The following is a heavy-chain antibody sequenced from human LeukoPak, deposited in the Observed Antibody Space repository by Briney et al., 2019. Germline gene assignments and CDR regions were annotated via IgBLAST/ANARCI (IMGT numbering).Heavy chain of an antibody. CDR2: IYYSGST. D-gene: IGHD6-19*01. J-gene: IGHJ4*02. Sequence: PSETLSLTCTVSGGSISSSSYYWGWIRQPPGKGLEWIGSIYYSGSTYYNPSLKSRVTISVDTSKNQFSLKLSSVTAADTAVYYCARRSVMVQWLAFDYWGQGTLVTVSS. CDR1: GGSISSSSYY. V-gene: IGHV4-39*01. CDR3: ARRSVMVQWLAFDY.